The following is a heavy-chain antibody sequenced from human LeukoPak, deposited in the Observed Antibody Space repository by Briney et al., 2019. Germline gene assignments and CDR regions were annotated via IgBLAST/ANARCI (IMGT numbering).Heavy chain of an antibody. D-gene: IGHD6-19*01. Sequence: PGGSLRLSCAASGFTFRGNWLHWFRQAPGRGLGWVSRINSDGSSTSYADSVEGRFTISRDNAKNTLYLQMNSLRAEDTAVYYCAPLEGAVADLWGRGTLVTVSS. CDR3: APLEGAVADL. J-gene: IGHJ2*01. V-gene: IGHV3-74*01. CDR1: GFTFRGNW. CDR2: INSDGSST.